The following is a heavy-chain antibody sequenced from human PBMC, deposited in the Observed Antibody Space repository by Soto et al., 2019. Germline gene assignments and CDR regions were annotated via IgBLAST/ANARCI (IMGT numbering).Heavy chain of an antibody. CDR1: GGASSMYA. V-gene: IGHV1-69*13. J-gene: IGHJ4*02. CDR3: AREDCSGYPLDY. CDR2: IIPIFGTA. Sequence: GASVTVSCTASGGASSMYAISWVRQAPGQGREWMGGIIPIFGTANYAQKFQGRVTITADESTSTAYMELSSLRSEDTAVYYCAREDCSGYPLDYWGQGTLVTVTS. D-gene: IGHD3-22*01.